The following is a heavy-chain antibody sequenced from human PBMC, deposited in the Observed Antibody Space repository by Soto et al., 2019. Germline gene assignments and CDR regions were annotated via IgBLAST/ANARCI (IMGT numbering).Heavy chain of an antibody. Sequence: EVLLQQSGAEAREPGGVVKMSCAVSGITFSDLHMHWVKQAPGKGLEWVGLVEVENDDRLYAEKYRVRLNIKTDTSRHTSYMELTSLTSDDTAIYFCAAVRGSLGSLSFDYWGQGTPVTVSA. D-gene: IGHD1-26*01. J-gene: IGHJ4*02. V-gene: IGHV1-69-2*01. CDR3: AAVRGSLGSLSFDY. CDR1: GITFSDLH. CDR2: VEVENDDR.